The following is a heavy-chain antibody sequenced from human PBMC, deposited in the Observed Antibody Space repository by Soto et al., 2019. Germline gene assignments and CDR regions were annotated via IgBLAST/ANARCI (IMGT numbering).Heavy chain of an antibody. CDR3: ERVIRGWEPQVMGY. V-gene: IGHV1-3*01. CDR2: INAGNGNT. Sequence: ASVTVCCEACVYTFTSRSIHWVHQAHGQRLEWMGWINAGNGNTKYSQKFQGRVTITRDTSASTAYMELSSLRSEDTAVYYCERVIRGWEPQVMGYLVQGSLVTGSS. CDR1: VYTFTSRS. D-gene: IGHD1-26*01. J-gene: IGHJ4*02.